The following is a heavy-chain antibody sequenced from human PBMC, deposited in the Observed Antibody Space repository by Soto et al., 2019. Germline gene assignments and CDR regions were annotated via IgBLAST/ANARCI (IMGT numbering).Heavy chain of an antibody. CDR1: GGSISSYY. Sequence: PSETLSLTCTVSGGSISSYYWSWIRQPPGKGLEWIGSIYYSGSTYYNPSLKSRVTISVDTSKNQFSLKLSSVTAADTAVYYCARHTRYFDWQVAFDIWGQGTMVTVSS. CDR3: ARHTRYFDWQVAFDI. J-gene: IGHJ3*02. D-gene: IGHD3-9*01. CDR2: IYYSGST. V-gene: IGHV4-59*05.